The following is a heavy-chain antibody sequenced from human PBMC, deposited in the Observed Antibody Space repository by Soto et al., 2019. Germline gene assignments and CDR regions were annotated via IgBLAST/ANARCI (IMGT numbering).Heavy chain of an antibody. CDR2: INHSGST. D-gene: IGHD5-18*01. V-gene: IGHV4-34*01. Sequence: PSETLSLTCAVYGGSFSGYYWSWIRQPPGKGLEWIGEINHSGSTNYNPSLKSRVTISVDTSKNQFSLKLSSVTAADTAVYYCARTAMVLSYNWFDPWGQGTLVTVSS. J-gene: IGHJ5*02. CDR3: ARTAMVLSYNWFDP. CDR1: GGSFSGYY.